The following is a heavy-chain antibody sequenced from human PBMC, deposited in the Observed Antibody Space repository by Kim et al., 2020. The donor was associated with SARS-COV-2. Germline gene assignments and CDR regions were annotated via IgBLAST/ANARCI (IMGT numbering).Heavy chain of an antibody. CDR1: GGSISSGGYY. Sequence: SETLSLTCTVSGGSISSGGYYWSWIRQHPGHGLEWFLYIYYIGSTYYNPSLKSRVTISVDTSKNQFSLTLSSVTAADTAVYYCARELRYCSGGSCYSGVFDYWGQGTLVTVSS. CDR3: ARELRYCSGGSCYSGVFDY. V-gene: IGHV4-31*03. CDR2: IYYIGST. J-gene: IGHJ4*02. D-gene: IGHD2-15*01.